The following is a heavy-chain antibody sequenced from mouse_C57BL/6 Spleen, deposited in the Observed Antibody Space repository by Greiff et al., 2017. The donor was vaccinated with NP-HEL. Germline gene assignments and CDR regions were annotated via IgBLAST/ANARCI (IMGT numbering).Heavy chain of an antibody. CDR3: ARDNYYGSSYSGFAY. CDR1: GYTFTSYW. J-gene: IGHJ3*01. Sequence: QVQLKQPGAELVKPGASVKMSCKASGYTFTSYWITWVKQRPGQGLEWIGDIYPGSGSTNYNEKFKSKATLTVDTSSSTAYRQLSSLTSEDSAVYYCARDNYYGSSYSGFAYWGQGTLVTVSA. CDR2: IYPGSGST. V-gene: IGHV1-55*01. D-gene: IGHD1-1*01.